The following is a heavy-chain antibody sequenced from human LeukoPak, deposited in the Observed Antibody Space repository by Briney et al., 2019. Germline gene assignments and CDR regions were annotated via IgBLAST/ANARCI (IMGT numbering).Heavy chain of an antibody. CDR3: ASVYGDYGGGYSY. D-gene: IGHD4-17*01. J-gene: IGHJ4*02. V-gene: IGHV3-64*01. CDR1: GFTFSSYS. CDR2: ISSNGGSR. Sequence: GGSLRLSCAASGFTFSSYSMHWVRQAPGKGLEYVSAISSNGGSRCYANSVKGRFTISRCNSKNTMYLQMGSLRTEDMAVYYCASVYGDYGGGYSYWGQGTLVTVSS.